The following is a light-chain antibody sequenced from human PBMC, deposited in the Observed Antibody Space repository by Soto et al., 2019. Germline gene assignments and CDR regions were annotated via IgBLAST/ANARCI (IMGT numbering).Light chain of an antibody. Sequence: DIVMTQSPDSLAVSLGERATINCKSSQSVLYSSNNKNYLAWYQQKPGQPPKLLIYWASNRESGVPDRFSGSGAGTDFTLSISSLQAEDVAFEFCQQYYSTPLTFGVGTKVEIK. CDR3: QQYYSTPLT. CDR2: WAS. V-gene: IGKV4-1*01. CDR1: QSVLYSSNNKNY. J-gene: IGKJ4*01.